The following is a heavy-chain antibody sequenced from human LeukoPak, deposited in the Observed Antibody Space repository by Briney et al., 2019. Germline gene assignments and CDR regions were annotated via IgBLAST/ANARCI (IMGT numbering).Heavy chain of an antibody. V-gene: IGHV1-46*01. J-gene: IGHJ5*02. Sequence: GASVKVSCKASGYTFTSYYMHWVRQAPGQGLEWMGIINPSGGSTSYAQKFQGRVTMTRDTSTSTVYMELSSLRSEDTAVYYCARDRWALTYYDFWSGYSDTHPKGWFDPWGQGTLVTVSS. CDR1: GYTFTSYY. CDR3: ARDRWALTYYDFWSGYSDTHPKGWFDP. D-gene: IGHD3-3*01. CDR2: INPSGGST.